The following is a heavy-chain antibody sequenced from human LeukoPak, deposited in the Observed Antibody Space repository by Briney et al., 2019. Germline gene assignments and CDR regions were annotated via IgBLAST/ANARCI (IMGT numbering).Heavy chain of an antibody. CDR2: IKSGGGT. Sequence: GGSLRLSCAASDFNVRGNDMTWVRQAPGKGLEWVSVIKSGGGTYYADSVKGRFTISRDNPKNALYLQMNSLRAEDTAVYYCARDWVVVAATQTYYFDYWGQGTLVTVSS. J-gene: IGHJ4*02. V-gene: IGHV3-53*01. CDR1: DFNVRGND. D-gene: IGHD2-15*01. CDR3: ARDWVVVAATQTYYFDY.